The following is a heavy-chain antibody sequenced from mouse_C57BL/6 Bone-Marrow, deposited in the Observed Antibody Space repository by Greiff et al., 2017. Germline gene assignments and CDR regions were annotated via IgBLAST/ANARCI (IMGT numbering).Heavy chain of an antibody. CDR2: LSDGGSYT. CDR3: ARDLLSY. CDR1: GFTFSSYA. Sequence: EVQGVESGGGLVKPGGSLKLSCAASGFTFSSYAMSWVRQTPEKRLEWVATLSDGGSYTYYPDNVKGRFTISRDNAKNNLYLQMSHLKSEDTAMYYCARDLLSYWGQGTLVTVSA. V-gene: IGHV5-4*01. J-gene: IGHJ3*01.